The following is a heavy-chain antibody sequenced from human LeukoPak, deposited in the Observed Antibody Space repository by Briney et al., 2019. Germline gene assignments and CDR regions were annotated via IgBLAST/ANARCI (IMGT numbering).Heavy chain of an antibody. V-gene: IGHV1-2*02. CDR2: INPNSGGT. CDR3: ARAGTYYYDSSGYPTLYYYYYMDV. Sequence: ASVKVSCXASGYTFTGYYMHWVRQAPGQGLEWMGWINPNSGGTNCAQKFQGRVTMTRDTSISTAYMELSRLRSDDTAVYYCARAGTYYYDSSGYPTLYYYYYMDVWGKGTTVTVSS. D-gene: IGHD3-22*01. CDR1: GYTFTGYY. J-gene: IGHJ6*03.